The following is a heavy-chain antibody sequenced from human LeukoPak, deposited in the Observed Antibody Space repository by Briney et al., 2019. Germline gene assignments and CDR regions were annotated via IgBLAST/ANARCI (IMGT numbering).Heavy chain of an antibody. CDR2: FDPEDGET. CDR1: GGTFSSYA. CDR3: ATDRRIQLWLLGY. Sequence: ASVKVSCKASGGTFSSYAISWVRQAPGQGLEWMGGFDPEDGETIYAQKFQGRVTMTEDTSTDTAYMELSSLRSEDTAVYYCATDRRIQLWLLGYWGQGTLVTVSS. V-gene: IGHV1-24*01. J-gene: IGHJ4*02. D-gene: IGHD5-18*01.